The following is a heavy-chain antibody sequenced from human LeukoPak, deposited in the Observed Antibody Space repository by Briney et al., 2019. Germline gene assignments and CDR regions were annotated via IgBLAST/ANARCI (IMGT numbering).Heavy chain of an antibody. V-gene: IGHV1-2*02. J-gene: IGHJ5*02. D-gene: IGHD3-10*01. CDR1: GYTFTGYY. Sequence: ASVKVSCKASGYTFTGYYMHWVRQAPGQGLEWMGWINPNSGGTNYAQKFQGRVTMTRDTSISTAYMELSRLRSDDTAVYYCARGGSGSYWLRTAPWFDPWGQGTLVTVSS. CDR2: INPNSGGT. CDR3: ARGGSGSYWLRTAPWFDP.